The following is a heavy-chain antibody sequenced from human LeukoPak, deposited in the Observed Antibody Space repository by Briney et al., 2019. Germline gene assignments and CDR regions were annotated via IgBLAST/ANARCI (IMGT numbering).Heavy chain of an antibody. V-gene: IGHV4-4*09. CDR2: IYTTGST. D-gene: IGHD5-24*01. CDR3: ARHRAEMATITDDAFDM. CDR1: GSTIAAYY. Sequence: SETLSLTCTVSGSTIAAYYRSWIRQPPGKGLEWIGYIYTTGSTHHNPSLKSRVTMSLDRSKNQFSLRLTYVTAADTAVFYCARHRAEMATITDDAFDMWGRGTMVTVSS. J-gene: IGHJ3*02.